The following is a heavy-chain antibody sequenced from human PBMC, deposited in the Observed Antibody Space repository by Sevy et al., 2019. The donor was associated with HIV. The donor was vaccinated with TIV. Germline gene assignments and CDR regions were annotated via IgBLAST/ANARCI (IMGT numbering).Heavy chain of an antibody. J-gene: IGHJ4*02. V-gene: IGHV3-7*04. D-gene: IGHD6-13*01. CDR2: IKQDGSEK. Sequence: GGSLRLSCAASGFTFSSYWMSRVRQAPRKGLEWVADIKQDGSEKYYVDSVKGRFTISRDNAKNSLYLQMNSLRAEDTAVYYCARAIGAASSYWGQGTLVTVSS. CDR1: GFTFSSYW. CDR3: ARAIGAASSY.